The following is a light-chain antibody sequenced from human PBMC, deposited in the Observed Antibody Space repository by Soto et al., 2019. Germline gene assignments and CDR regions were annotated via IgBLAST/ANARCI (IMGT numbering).Light chain of an antibody. Sequence: DIVMTQSPLSLPVTPGEPASISCRSGQSLLHTNGYTYLDWYLQKPGQSPQLLIYLGSTRASGVPDRFSGSGSGTDFKLKISRVEAEDVGVYYCMQALQTPWTFGHGTKLEIK. CDR1: QSLLHTNGYTY. CDR3: MQALQTPWT. CDR2: LGS. V-gene: IGKV2-28*01. J-gene: IGKJ2*02.